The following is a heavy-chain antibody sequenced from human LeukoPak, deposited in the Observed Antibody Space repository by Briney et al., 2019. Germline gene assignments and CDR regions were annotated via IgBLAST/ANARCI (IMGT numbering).Heavy chain of an antibody. V-gene: IGHV4-59*01. D-gene: IGHD4-17*01. CDR2: IYYSGST. CDR1: GGSISSYY. J-gene: IGHJ4*02. CDR3: ARAHHYGDCGDTYYFDY. Sequence: PSETLSLTCTVSGGSISSYYWSWIRQPPGKGLEWIGYIYYSGSTNYNPSLKSRVTISVDTSKNQFSLKLSSVTAADTAVYYCARAHHYGDCGDTYYFDYWGQGTLVTVSS.